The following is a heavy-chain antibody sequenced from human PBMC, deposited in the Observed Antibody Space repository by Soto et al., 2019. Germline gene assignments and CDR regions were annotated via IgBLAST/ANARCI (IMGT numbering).Heavy chain of an antibody. V-gene: IGHV3-23*01. J-gene: IGHJ6*02. CDR3: ARGGNGYENWPPYYYYGMDV. CDR1: AFTFGSYA. CDR2: ISASGSNT. D-gene: IGHD5-12*01. Sequence: GGSLRLSCAASAFTFGSYAMSWVRQAPGKGLEWVSAISASGSNTYYADSVKGRFTISRDNAKTSLYLQMNSLRAEDTSVYFCARGGNGYENWPPYYYYGMDVWCQGTTVTVSS.